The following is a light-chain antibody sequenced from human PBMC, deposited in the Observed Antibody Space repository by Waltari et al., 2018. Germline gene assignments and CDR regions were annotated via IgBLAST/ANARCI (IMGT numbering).Light chain of an antibody. Sequence: SSDLTQPLSVSVSPGQTASITCTGQALGNTTVFWYQQRPDHSPVLVIYKDSRRPSGIPERFSGSSSGNTATLTITGTQAVDEADYFCQAWDSTTYVIFGGGTTLTVL. CDR3: QAWDSTTYVI. J-gene: IGLJ2*01. V-gene: IGLV3-1*01. CDR2: KDS. CDR1: ALGNTT.